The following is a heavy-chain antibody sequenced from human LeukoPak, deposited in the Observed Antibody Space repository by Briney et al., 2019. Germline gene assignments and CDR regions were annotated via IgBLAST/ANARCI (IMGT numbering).Heavy chain of an antibody. CDR3: ASRETSEYYYDSSGYYPV. CDR1: GGSISGHY. J-gene: IGHJ6*04. V-gene: IGHV4-59*11. Sequence: SETLSLTCTVSGGSISGHYWNWIRQLPGKGLEWIGSIYYSGSTYYNPSLKSRVTISVDTSKNQFSLKLSSVTAADTAVYYCASRETSEYYYDSSGYYPVWGKGTTVTVSS. CDR2: IYYSGST. D-gene: IGHD3-22*01.